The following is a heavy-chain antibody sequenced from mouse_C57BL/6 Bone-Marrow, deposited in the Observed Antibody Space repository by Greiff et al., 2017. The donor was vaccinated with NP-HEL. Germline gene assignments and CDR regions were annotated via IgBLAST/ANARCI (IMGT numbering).Heavy chain of an antibody. V-gene: IGHV1-82*01. CDR2: IYPGDGDT. J-gene: IGHJ4*01. CDR1: GYAFSSSW. D-gene: IGHD2-3*01. CDR3: ARSRWLLPHYYAMDY. Sequence: QVQLQQSGPELEKPGASVKISCKASGYAFSSSWMNWVKQRPGKGLEWIGRIYPGDGDTNYNGKFKGKATLTADKSSSTAYMQLSSLTSEDSAVYFCARSRWLLPHYYAMDYWGQGTSVTVSS.